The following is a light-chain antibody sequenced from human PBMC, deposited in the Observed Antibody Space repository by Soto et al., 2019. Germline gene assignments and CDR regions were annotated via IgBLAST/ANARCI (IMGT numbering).Light chain of an antibody. V-gene: IGKV1-9*01. CDR2: AAS. CDR1: QGISSY. J-gene: IGKJ3*01. Sequence: DLQLTQSPSFLSASIGDRVTITCRASQGISSYLAWYQQKPGKAPKLLLYAASTLQSGVPSRFSGSGSETDFTLTISSLQPEDFATYYCQQLNSFPPTFGPGTKVDLK. CDR3: QQLNSFPPT.